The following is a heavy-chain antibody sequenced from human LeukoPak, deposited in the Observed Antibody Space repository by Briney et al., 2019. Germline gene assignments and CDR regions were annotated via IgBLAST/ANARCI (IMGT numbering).Heavy chain of an antibody. Sequence: EASVKVSCKASGYTFTSYGISWVRQAPGQGLEWMGWISAYNGNTNYAQKLQGRVTMTTDTSTSTAYTELRSLRSDDTAVYYCARDFYGSGSYEYFQHWGQGTLVTVSS. CDR2: ISAYNGNT. J-gene: IGHJ1*01. CDR1: GYTFTSYG. D-gene: IGHD3-10*01. V-gene: IGHV1-18*01. CDR3: ARDFYGSGSYEYFQH.